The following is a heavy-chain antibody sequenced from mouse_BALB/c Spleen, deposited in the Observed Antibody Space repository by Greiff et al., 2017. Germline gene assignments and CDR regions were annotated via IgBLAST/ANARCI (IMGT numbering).Heavy chain of an antibody. CDR1: GFTFSSFG. J-gene: IGHJ2*01. Sequence: EVQLVESGGGLVQPGGSRKLSCAASGFTFSSFGMHWVRQAPEKGLEWVAYISSGSSTIYYADTVKGRFTISRDNPKNTLFLQMTSLRSEDTAMYYCARWGGGYYWYFDYWGQGTTLTVSA. D-gene: IGHD2-3*01. CDR3: ARWGGGYYWYFDY. CDR2: ISSGSSTI. V-gene: IGHV5-17*02.